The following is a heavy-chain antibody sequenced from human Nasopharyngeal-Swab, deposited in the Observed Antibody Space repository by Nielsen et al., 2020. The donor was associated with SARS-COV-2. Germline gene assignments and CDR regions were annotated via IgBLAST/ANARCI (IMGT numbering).Heavy chain of an antibody. CDR2: ISYDGSNK. J-gene: IGHJ3*02. CDR1: GFTFSSYA. Sequence: GESLKISWAASGFTFSSYAMHWVRQAPGKGLEWVAVISYDGSNKYYADSVKGRFTISRNNSKNTLYLQMNSLRAEDTAVYYCAQDSSGWYQAFDIWGQGTMVTVSS. V-gene: IGHV3-30*04. D-gene: IGHD6-19*01. CDR3: AQDSSGWYQAFDI.